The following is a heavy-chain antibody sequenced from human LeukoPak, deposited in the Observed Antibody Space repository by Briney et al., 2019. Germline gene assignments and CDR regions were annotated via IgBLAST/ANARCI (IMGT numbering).Heavy chain of an antibody. CDR2: IASDGSST. D-gene: IGHD4-23*01. J-gene: IGHJ4*02. CDR3: ARGQPHGNDY. CDR1: GFTFSSYW. V-gene: IGHV3-74*01. Sequence: GGSLRLSCAASGFTFSSYWMNWVRHAPGKGLVWVSRIASDGSSTTYADSVKGRFSISRDNAKNTLYLQMNSLRVEDTAVYYCARGQPHGNDYWGQGTLVTVSS.